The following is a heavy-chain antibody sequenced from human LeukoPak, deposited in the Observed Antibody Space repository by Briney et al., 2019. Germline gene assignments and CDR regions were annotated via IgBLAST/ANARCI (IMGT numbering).Heavy chain of an antibody. D-gene: IGHD3-9*01. CDR2: INPNSGGT. CDR1: GYTFTGYY. V-gene: IGHV1-2*02. CDR3: ARAYYDILTGFFWFDP. J-gene: IGHJ5*02. Sequence: ASVKVSCKASGYTFTGYYMHWVRQAPGQVLEWMGWINPNSGGTNYAQKFQGRVTMTRDTSISTAYMELSRLRSDDTAVYYCARAYYDILTGFFWFDPWGQGTLVTVSS.